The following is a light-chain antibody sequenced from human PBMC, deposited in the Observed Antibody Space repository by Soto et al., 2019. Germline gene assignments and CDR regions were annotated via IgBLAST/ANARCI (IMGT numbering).Light chain of an antibody. Sequence: EIVLTQSPGTLSLSPGERATLSCRASQSVSSYLAWYQQKPGQAPRLLIYGASSMATGIPDRFSGSGSGTDFSLTISRLEPEDFAVYCCQQYGSSTRTFGQGTKVEIK. CDR3: QQYGSSTRT. CDR1: QSVSSY. CDR2: GAS. J-gene: IGKJ1*01. V-gene: IGKV3-20*01.